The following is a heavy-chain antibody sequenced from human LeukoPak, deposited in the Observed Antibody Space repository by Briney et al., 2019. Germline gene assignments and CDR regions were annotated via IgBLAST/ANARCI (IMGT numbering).Heavy chain of an antibody. D-gene: IGHD3-22*01. CDR3: ARQDYYDTSGYYGPAWFDP. CDR1: GGSISSYY. V-gene: IGHV4-4*09. J-gene: IGHJ5*02. CDR2: IYTSGST. Sequence: KPSETLSLTCTVSGGSISSYYWSWIRQPPGKGLEWIGYIYTSGSTNYNPSLKSRVTISVDTSKNQFSLKLSSVTAADTAVYYCARQDYYDTSGYYGPAWFDPWGQGTLVTVSS.